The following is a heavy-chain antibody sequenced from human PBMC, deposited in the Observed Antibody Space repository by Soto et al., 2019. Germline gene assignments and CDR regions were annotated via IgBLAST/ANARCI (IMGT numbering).Heavy chain of an antibody. Sequence: GSLRLSCAASGFTFFTHAMHWVRQAPGKGLEWVAGISFDEYNKYSADSVKGRFSISRDNSNNILYLQMNSLRPEDTAVYYCARDVRRVIRGIDYWGQGTLVTVSS. D-gene: IGHD2-21*01. V-gene: IGHV3-30-3*01. CDR1: GFTFFTHA. CDR2: ISFDEYNK. CDR3: ARDVRRVIRGIDY. J-gene: IGHJ4*02.